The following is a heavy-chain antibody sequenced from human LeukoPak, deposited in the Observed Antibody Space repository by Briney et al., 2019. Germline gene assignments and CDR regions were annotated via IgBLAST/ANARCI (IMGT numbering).Heavy chain of an antibody. V-gene: IGHV4-31*03. CDR3: ARATDYGDSYYFDH. J-gene: IGHJ4*02. Sequence: PSKTLSLTCTVSGGSISTGGYYWSWIRQHPGKGLEYIGYIYYRGSTYYSPSLKSRLTISLDTPNNQFSLKLRSVTAADTAVYYCARATDYGDSYYFDHWGQGTPVTVSS. CDR1: GGSISTGGYY. D-gene: IGHD4/OR15-4a*01. CDR2: IYYRGST.